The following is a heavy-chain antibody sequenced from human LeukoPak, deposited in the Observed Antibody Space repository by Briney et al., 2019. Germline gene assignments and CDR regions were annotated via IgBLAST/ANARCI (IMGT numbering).Heavy chain of an antibody. CDR3: ARFSVVPAAIDAFDI. D-gene: IGHD2-2*01. J-gene: IGHJ3*02. Sequence: GGSLRLSCAASGFTFSSYGMHWVRQAPGKGLEWVAVISYDGSNKYYADSVKGRFTISRDNSKNTLYLQMNSLRAEDTAVYYCARFSVVPAAIDAFDIWGQGTMVTVSS. V-gene: IGHV3-30*03. CDR1: GFTFSSYG. CDR2: ISYDGSNK.